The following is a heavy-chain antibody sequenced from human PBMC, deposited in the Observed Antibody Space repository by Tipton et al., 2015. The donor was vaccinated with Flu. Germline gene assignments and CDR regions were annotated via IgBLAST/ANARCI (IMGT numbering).Heavy chain of an antibody. CDR2: ISPGDSDT. Sequence: VQLVQSGAEVRKPGESLKISCKGSGYSFTSYWIGWVRQMPGKGLEWMGIISPGDSDTRYSPSFQGQVTISADKSISTAYLQWSSLKASDTAMYYCARSTYCSSTNCYSPGGYWGQGTLVTVSS. CDR3: ARSTYCSSTNCYSPGGY. D-gene: IGHD2-2*02. J-gene: IGHJ4*02. V-gene: IGHV5-51*01. CDR1: GYSFTSYW.